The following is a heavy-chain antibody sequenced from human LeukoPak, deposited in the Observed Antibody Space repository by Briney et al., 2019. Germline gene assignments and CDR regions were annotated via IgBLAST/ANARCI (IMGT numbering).Heavy chain of an antibody. CDR2: ISGSGGST. J-gene: IGHJ4*02. V-gene: IGHV3-23*01. CDR3: AKDSVYGYEAIRGGHADFDC. CDR1: GFTFSSYA. D-gene: IGHD5-18*01. Sequence: GGSLRLSCAASGFTFSSYAMSWVRQAPGKGLEWVSAISGSGGSTYYADSVKGRFTISRDNSKNTLYLQMNSLRAEDTAVYYCAKDSVYGYEAIRGGHADFDCWGQGTLVTVSS.